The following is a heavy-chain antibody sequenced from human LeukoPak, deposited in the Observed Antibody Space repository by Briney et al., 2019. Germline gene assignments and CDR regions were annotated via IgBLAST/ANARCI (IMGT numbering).Heavy chain of an antibody. D-gene: IGHD3-9*01. CDR1: GFTFSSYS. Sequence: GGSLRLSCVVSGFTFSSYSMNWVRQAPGKGLEWVSSITGSSSYISYADSVKGRFTISRDNAKNSLYLQMNSLRAEDTAVYYCTKERRRDDILTGSFSDWGQGILVTVSS. V-gene: IGHV3-21*01. J-gene: IGHJ4*02. CDR2: ITGSSSYI. CDR3: TKERRRDDILTGSFSD.